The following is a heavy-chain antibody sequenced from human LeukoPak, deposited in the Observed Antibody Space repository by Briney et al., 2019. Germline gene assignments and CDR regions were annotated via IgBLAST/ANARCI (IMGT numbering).Heavy chain of an antibody. CDR2: IYSGGRT. J-gene: IGHJ3*02. Sequence: GGSLRLSCAASGLTFSSNYMSWVRQAPGKGREGVTVIYSGGRTFYRDSVKGRFTISRDNSKNQLYLQMNSLRAEDTAQYYRTSAFDIWGQGTMVTVSS. CDR1: GLTFSSNY. V-gene: IGHV3-66*01. CDR3: TSAFDI.